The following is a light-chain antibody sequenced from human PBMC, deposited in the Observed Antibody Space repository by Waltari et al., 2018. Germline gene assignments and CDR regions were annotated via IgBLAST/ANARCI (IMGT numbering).Light chain of an antibody. Sequence: DIQMNQSPSTLSASVGDRVTITCRASQSLSTWLAWYQQKPGEAPKLLIDKASILESGVPSRFSGSGSGTEFTLTISSLQPDDFATYYCQQYNTYSYTFGQGTKVEI. CDR2: KAS. CDR1: QSLSTW. CDR3: QQYNTYSYT. V-gene: IGKV1-5*03. J-gene: IGKJ2*01.